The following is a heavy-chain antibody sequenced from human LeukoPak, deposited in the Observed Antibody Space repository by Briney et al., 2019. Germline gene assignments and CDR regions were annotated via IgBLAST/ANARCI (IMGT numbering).Heavy chain of an antibody. V-gene: IGHV4-59*08. CDR2: TYYSGST. D-gene: IGHD5-12*01. J-gene: IGHJ4*02. Sequence: PSGTLSLTCTVSGGSISSYYWSWIRQPPGKGLEWIGYTYYSGSTNYNPSLKSRVTISVDTSKNQFSLKLSSVTAADTAVYYCARQGIVATFIDYRGQGTLVTVSS. CDR3: ARQGIVATFIDY. CDR1: GGSISSYY.